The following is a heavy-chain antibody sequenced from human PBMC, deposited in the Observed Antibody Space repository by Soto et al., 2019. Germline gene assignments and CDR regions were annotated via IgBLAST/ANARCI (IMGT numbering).Heavy chain of an antibody. CDR1: GFAFSSYE. V-gene: IGHV3-48*03. CDR2: ISTSGSTI. Sequence: GGSLRLSCAASGFAFSSYEMNWVRQVPGKGLEWVSYISTSGSTIYYADSVKGRFTTSRDNAKNSLYLQMNSLRAEDTALYYCARGSDYYDSSGADFDYWGQGTLVTVSS. D-gene: IGHD3-22*01. CDR3: ARGSDYYDSSGADFDY. J-gene: IGHJ4*02.